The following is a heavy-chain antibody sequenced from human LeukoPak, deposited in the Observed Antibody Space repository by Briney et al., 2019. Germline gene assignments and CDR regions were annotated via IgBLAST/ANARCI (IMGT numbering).Heavy chain of an antibody. V-gene: IGHV3-48*03. CDR2: ISSSGSII. CDR1: GFAFSDFE. J-gene: IGHJ4*02. Sequence: GGSLRLSCASSGFAFSDFEMNWVRQAPGKGLEWVSYISSSGSIIYYADSVKGRFTISRDNAKRSLFLQMNSLRVEDTAVYYCARTMWGFDYWGQGTLVTVSA. D-gene: IGHD7-27*01. CDR3: ARTMWGFDY.